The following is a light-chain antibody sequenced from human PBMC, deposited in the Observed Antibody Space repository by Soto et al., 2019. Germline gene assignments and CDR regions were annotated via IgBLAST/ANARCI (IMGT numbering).Light chain of an antibody. Sequence: EIVWTQSPGTLSLSPGERATLSCRASQSVSNNYLAWYRQKPGQAPRLLIYGASNRATGIPDRLSGSGSGTDSTLTISRLQPEDFAVYYCQQYGSSGTFGQGTKVDIK. J-gene: IGKJ1*01. CDR1: QSVSNNY. CDR2: GAS. CDR3: QQYGSSGT. V-gene: IGKV3-20*01.